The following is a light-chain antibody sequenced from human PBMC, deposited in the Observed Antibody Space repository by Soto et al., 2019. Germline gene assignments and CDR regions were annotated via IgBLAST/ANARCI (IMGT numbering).Light chain of an antibody. J-gene: IGKJ1*01. V-gene: IGKV1-5*01. CDR3: QQYNSYSQT. CDR2: DAS. CDR1: QSISSW. Sequence: PMTQSASNLFACVGDRVTMXCRASQSISSWLAWYQQKPGKAPKLLIYDASSLEGGGPSRFSGSGSGTEFTRTISSRQPDDFATYYGQQYNSYSQTFGQGTKVDI.